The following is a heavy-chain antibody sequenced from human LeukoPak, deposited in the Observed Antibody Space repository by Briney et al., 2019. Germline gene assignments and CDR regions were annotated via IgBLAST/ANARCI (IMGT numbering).Heavy chain of an antibody. CDR1: GGSFSGYY. V-gene: IGHV4-34*01. CDR2: INHSGST. D-gene: IGHD1-26*01. CDR3: ASDPTYRATDFDY. J-gene: IGHJ4*02. Sequence: SSETLSLTCAVYGGSFSGYYWSWIRQPPGKGLEWIGEINHSGSTNYNPSLKSRVTISVDTSKNQFSLKLSSVTAADTAVYYCASDPTYRATDFDYWGQGTLVTVSS.